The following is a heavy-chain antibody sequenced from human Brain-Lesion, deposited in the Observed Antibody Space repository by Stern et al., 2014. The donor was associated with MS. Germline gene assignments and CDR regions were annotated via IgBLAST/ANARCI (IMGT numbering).Heavy chain of an antibody. CDR3: ATLSPGAGGNYYRHFDY. Sequence: GQLVESGAEGKKPGASVKVSCKVSGYTLTELSMHWVRQAPRKGLEWMGGFDPEDGETIYAQKFQGRVTMTEDTSTDTAYMELSSLRSEDTAVYYCATLSPGAGGNYYRHFDYWGQGTLVTVSS. CDR1: GYTLTELS. V-gene: IGHV1-24*01. D-gene: IGHD1-26*01. CDR2: FDPEDGET. J-gene: IGHJ4*02.